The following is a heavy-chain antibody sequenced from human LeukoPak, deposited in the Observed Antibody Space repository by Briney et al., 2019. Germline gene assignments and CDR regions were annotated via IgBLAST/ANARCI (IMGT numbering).Heavy chain of an antibody. V-gene: IGHV4-4*07. D-gene: IGHD3-22*01. CDR2: VNVSERS. CDR1: GDSISGYH. Sequence: SETLSLTCSASGDSISGYHWNWVRQSVGKGLQWIGRVNVSERSYDNPYLKSRVIMSLDTSKNQFSLKLSSVTAADTAVYYCARDRSGYYRDSSSGFYPRGYYFDYWGQGTLVTVSS. J-gene: IGHJ4*02. CDR3: ARDRSGYYRDSSSGFYPRGYYFDY.